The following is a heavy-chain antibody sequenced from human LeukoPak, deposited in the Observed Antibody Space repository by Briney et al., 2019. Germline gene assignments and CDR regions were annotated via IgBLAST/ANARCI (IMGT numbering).Heavy chain of an antibody. V-gene: IGHV3-74*01. Sequence: QPGGSLRLSCAASGFTFSSYWMHWVRQAPGKGLVWVSRINSDGSSTSYADPVKGRFTISRDNAKNTLYLQMNSLRAEDTAVYYCAQGGGYSYDYSDYWGQGTLVTVSS. D-gene: IGHD5-18*01. CDR2: INSDGSST. CDR1: GFTFSSYW. CDR3: AQGGGYSYDYSDY. J-gene: IGHJ4*02.